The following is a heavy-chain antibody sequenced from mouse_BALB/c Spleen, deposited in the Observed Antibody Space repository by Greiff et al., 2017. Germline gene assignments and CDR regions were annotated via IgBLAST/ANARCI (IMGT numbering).Heavy chain of an antibody. CDR3: ARSQTGTMDY. CDR1: GYSITSDYA. CDR2: ISYSGST. Sequence: EVQRVESGPGLVKPSQSLSLTCTVTGYSITSDYAWNWIRQFPGNKLEWMGYISYSGSTSYNPSLKSRISITRDTSKNQFFLQLNSVTTEDTATYYCARSQTGTMDYWGQGTSVTVSS. J-gene: IGHJ4*01. V-gene: IGHV3-2*02. D-gene: IGHD4-1*01.